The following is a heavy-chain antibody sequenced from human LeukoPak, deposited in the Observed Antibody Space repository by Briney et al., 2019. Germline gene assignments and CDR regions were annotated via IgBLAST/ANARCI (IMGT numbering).Heavy chain of an antibody. Sequence: GGSLRLSCATSGFIFSSYPMSWVRQAPGKGLEWVSTINFSSGIIYYADSVKGRLTISRDNSKSTLYLQMNSLRAEDTAVYYCAKISSWPTVAFDFWGHGTLVTVSS. V-gene: IGHV3-23*01. CDR3: AKISSWPTVAFDF. CDR1: GFIFSSYP. J-gene: IGHJ4*01. D-gene: IGHD3-3*02. CDR2: INFSSGII.